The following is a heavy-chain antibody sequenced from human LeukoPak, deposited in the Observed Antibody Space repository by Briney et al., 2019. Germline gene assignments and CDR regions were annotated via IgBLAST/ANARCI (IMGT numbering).Heavy chain of an antibody. Sequence: GGSLTLSCAASGFTFYDYAMHWVRQAPGQGLEWVSGISWNSGSIAYEDSVKGRFTISRDNAKNSLYLQMNSLRAEDTALYYCAKDIRDGYNPYYYYYGMDVWGQGTTVTVSS. D-gene: IGHD5-24*01. CDR2: ISWNSGSI. CDR3: AKDIRDGYNPYYYYYGMDV. CDR1: GFTFYDYA. V-gene: IGHV3-9*01. J-gene: IGHJ6*02.